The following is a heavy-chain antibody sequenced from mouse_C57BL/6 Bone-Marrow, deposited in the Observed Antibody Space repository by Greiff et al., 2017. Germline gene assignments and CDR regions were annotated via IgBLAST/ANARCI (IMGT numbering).Heavy chain of an antibody. Sequence: VQLQQSGAELVRPGASVKLSCTASGFNIKDDYMHWVKQRPEQGLEWIGWIDPENGDTEYASKFQGKATITADTSSNTAYLQISSLTSEDTAVYYCTTGTPVAYWGQGTLVTVSA. V-gene: IGHV14-4*01. CDR3: TTGTPVAY. J-gene: IGHJ3*01. CDR2: IDPENGDT. D-gene: IGHD4-1*01. CDR1: GFNIKDDY.